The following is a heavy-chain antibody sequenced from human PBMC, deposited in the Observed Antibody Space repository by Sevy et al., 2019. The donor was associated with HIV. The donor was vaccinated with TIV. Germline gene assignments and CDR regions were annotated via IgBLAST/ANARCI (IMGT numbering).Heavy chain of an antibody. CDR1: GFTFSSYA. J-gene: IGHJ4*02. Sequence: GGSLRLSCSASGFTFSSYAMHWVRQAPGKGLEYVSAISSNGGSTYYADSVKGRFTISRDNSKNTLYLQMSSLRAEDTAVYYCVKDPTTKPHYDFWSGYSPAKHQSDYWGQGTLVTVSS. D-gene: IGHD3-3*01. CDR3: VKDPTTKPHYDFWSGYSPAKHQSDY. CDR2: ISSNGGST. V-gene: IGHV3-64D*06.